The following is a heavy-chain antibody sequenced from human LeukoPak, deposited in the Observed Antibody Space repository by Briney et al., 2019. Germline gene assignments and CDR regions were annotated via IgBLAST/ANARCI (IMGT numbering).Heavy chain of an antibody. Sequence: PGGSLRLSCVASGFTFRTYSMDWVRQAPGKGLEWVAVVSHDGINTEYIDSVKGRFSVSRHNSKNTLYMQMNSLTAEDTAVYYCAKTGDGSYVGFFYYWGQGTLVTVCS. V-gene: IGHV3-30*18. D-gene: IGHD1-14*01. CDR1: GFTFRTYS. CDR3: AKTGDGSYVGFFYY. J-gene: IGHJ4*02. CDR2: VSHDGINT.